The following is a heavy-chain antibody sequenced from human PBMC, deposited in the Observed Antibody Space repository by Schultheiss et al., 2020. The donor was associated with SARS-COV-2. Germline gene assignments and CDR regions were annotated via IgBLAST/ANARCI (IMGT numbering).Heavy chain of an antibody. V-gene: IGHV3-23*01. CDR2: ISGSGGST. CDR3: ARGLWVGELLYPLPIDY. Sequence: GGSLRLSCAASGFTFSSYWMSWVRQAPGKGLEWVSAISGSGGSTYYADSVKGRFTISRDNAKDSLYLQMNSLRAEDTAVYYCARGLWVGELLYPLPIDYWGQGTLVTVSS. J-gene: IGHJ4*02. D-gene: IGHD3-10*01. CDR1: GFTFSSYW.